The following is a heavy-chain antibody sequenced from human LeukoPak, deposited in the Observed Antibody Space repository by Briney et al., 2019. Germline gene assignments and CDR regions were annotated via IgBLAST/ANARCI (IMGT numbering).Heavy chain of an antibody. CDR3: ARGFDILTGYYNSVNY. D-gene: IGHD3-9*01. J-gene: IGHJ4*02. CDR1: GYTFTGYY. Sequence: ASVKVSCKAPGYTFTGYYMHWVRQAPGQGLEWMGWINPNSGGTNYAQKFQGRVTMTRDTSISTAYMELSRLRSDDTAVYYCARGFDILTGYYNSVNYWGQGTLVTVSS. V-gene: IGHV1-2*02. CDR2: INPNSGGT.